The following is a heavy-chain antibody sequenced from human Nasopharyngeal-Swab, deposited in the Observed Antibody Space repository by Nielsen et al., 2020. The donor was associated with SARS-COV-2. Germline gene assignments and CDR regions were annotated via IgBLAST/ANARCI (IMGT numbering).Heavy chain of an antibody. CDR2: ISGSGGST. V-gene: IGHV3-23*01. Sequence: WIRQPPGKGLEWVSGISGSGGSTSYADSVKGRFTISRDNSKNTLYLQMNSLRAEDTAVYYCASNGIRFLEWLLAQPLDYWGQGTLVTVSS. D-gene: IGHD3-3*01. J-gene: IGHJ4*02. CDR3: ASNGIRFLEWLLAQPLDY.